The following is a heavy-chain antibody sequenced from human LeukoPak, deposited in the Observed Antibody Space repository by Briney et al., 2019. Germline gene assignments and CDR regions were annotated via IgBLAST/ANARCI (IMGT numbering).Heavy chain of an antibody. J-gene: IGHJ6*03. CDR3: ARGAGYYYYYMDV. V-gene: IGHV4-30-2*01. Sequence: SETLSLTCTVSGGSISSGGYYWSWIRQPPGKGLEWIGYIYHSGSTYYNPSLKSRVTISVDRSKNQFSLKLSSVTAADTAVYYCARGAGYYYYYMDVWGKGTAVTVSS. CDR2: IYHSGST. CDR1: GGSISSGGYY.